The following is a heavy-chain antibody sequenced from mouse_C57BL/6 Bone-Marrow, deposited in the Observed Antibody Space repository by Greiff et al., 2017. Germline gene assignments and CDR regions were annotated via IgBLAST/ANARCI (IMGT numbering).Heavy chain of an antibody. J-gene: IGHJ3*01. CDR2: IDPSDSYT. Sequence: VQLQQPGAELVMPGASVKLSCKASGYTFTSYWMHWVKQRPGQGLEWIGEIDPSDSYTNYNQKFKGKSTLTVDKSASTAYLQLSSLTSEYSAVYYCAREGFITTVPFAYWGQGTLVTVSA. CDR3: AREGFITTVPFAY. D-gene: IGHD1-1*01. CDR1: GYTFTSYW. V-gene: IGHV1-69*01.